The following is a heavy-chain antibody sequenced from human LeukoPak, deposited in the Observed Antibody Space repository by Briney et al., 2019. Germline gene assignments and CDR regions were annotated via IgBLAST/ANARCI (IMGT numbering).Heavy chain of an antibody. CDR1: GFTFSNYG. CDR2: ISHDGSNN. D-gene: IGHD4-23*01. Sequence: PGRSLRLSCAASGFTFSNYGMHWVRQAPGKGLEWVVVISHDGSNNNYADSVKGRFTISRDNAKNSMFLQMNSLRAEDTAVYYCARRGVITPSYFDYWGQGILVTVSS. V-gene: IGHV3-30*03. J-gene: IGHJ4*02. CDR3: ARRGVITPSYFDY.